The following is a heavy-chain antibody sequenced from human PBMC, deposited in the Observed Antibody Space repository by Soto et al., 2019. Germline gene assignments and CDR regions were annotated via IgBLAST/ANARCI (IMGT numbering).Heavy chain of an antibody. J-gene: IGHJ5*02. CDR2: INAGNGNT. Sequence: ASVKVSCKASGYTFTSYAMHWVRQAPGQRLEWMGWINAGNGNTKYSQKFQGRVTITRDTSASTAYMELSSLRSEDTAVYYCARSPMDSSGWYPAHWFDPWGQGTLVTVSS. D-gene: IGHD6-19*01. CDR1: GYTFTSYA. CDR3: ARSPMDSSGWYPAHWFDP. V-gene: IGHV1-3*01.